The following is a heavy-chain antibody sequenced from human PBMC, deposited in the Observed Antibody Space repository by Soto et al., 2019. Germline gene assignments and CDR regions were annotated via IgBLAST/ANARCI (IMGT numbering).Heavy chain of an antibody. CDR2: TYYRSKWSN. Sequence: SQTLSLTCDISVDSVSSNSATWNWIRQSPSRGLEWLGRTYYRSKWSNDYAVSVKSRITINRDTSKNQFSLQLNSATPEDTAVYYCARSSPYFDYWGQGTLVTVSS. J-gene: IGHJ4*02. CDR1: VDSVSSNSAT. V-gene: IGHV6-1*01. CDR3: ARSSPYFDY.